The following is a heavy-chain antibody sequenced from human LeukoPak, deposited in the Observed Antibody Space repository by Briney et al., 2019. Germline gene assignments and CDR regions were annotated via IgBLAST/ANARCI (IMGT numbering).Heavy chain of an antibody. J-gene: IGHJ4*02. V-gene: IGHV3-21*01. CDR3: ARAARLDY. CDR2: ISSSSSYI. D-gene: IGHD6-6*01. Sequence: GGSLRLSCAASGFTFSDYAMSWVRQAPGKGLEWVSSISSSSSYIYYADSVKGRFTISRDNAKNSLYLQMNSLRAEDTAVYYCARAARLDYWGQGTLVTVSS. CDR1: GFTFSDYA.